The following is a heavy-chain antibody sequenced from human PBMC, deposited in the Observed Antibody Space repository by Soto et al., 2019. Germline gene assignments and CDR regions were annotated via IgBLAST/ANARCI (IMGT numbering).Heavy chain of an antibody. CDR1: GFTFSTYA. CDR3: AKNGAGYCSTTSCRYYFDY. CDR2: ILYDGSNK. V-gene: IGHV3-30*18. Sequence: PGGSLRLSCAASGFTFSTYAMHWVRQAPGKGLEWVAAILYDGSNKYYAESVEGRFTISRDNSKNTLYLQMNSPRAEDTAVYYCAKNGAGYCSTTSCRYYFDYWGQGTLVTVSS. J-gene: IGHJ4*02. D-gene: IGHD2-2*01.